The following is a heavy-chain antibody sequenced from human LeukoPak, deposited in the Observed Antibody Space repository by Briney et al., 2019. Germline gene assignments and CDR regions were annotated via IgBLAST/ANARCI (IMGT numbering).Heavy chain of an antibody. D-gene: IGHD6-13*01. CDR1: GGSISSYF. V-gene: IGHV4-59*08. CDR3: ARGTAAALEY. Sequence: PSETLSLTCTVSGGSISSYFWNWIRQPLGKGLEWIGYIYYSGITNYNPSLKSRVTISVDTSKNQFSLKLTSVTAADTAVYYCARGTAAALEYWGQGTLVTVSS. CDR2: IYYSGIT. J-gene: IGHJ4*02.